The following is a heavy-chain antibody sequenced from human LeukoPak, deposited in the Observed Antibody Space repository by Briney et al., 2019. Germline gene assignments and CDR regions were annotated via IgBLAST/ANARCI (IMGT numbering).Heavy chain of an antibody. Sequence: PGGSLRLSCAASGFTFDDYAMHWVRQAPGKGLEWVSLISGDGGSTYYADSVKGRFTISRDNSKNTLYLHMNSLRAEDTAVYYCASRRDGYTNNWFDPWGQGTLVTVSS. V-gene: IGHV3-43*02. J-gene: IGHJ5*02. CDR1: GFTFDDYA. CDR3: ASRRDGYTNNWFDP. CDR2: ISGDGGST. D-gene: IGHD5-24*01.